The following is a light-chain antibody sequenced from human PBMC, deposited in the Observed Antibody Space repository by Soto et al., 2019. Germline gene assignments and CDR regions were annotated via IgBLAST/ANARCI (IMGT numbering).Light chain of an antibody. CDR2: YDS. CDR1: NIGSKS. CDR3: QVWDSSSDHVV. V-gene: IGLV3-21*04. J-gene: IGLJ2*01. Sequence: SYELTQPPSVSVAPGKTARITCGGNNIGSKSVHWYQQKPGQAPVLVISYDSDRPSGIPERFSGSNSGSTATLTISRVEAGDEADYYCQVWDSSSDHVVFGGGTHLTVL.